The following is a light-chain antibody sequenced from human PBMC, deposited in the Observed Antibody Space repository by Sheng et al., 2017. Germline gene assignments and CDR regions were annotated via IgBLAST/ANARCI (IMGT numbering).Light chain of an antibody. CDR3: QHHKNWPYT. CDR1: QSVSSNY. Sequence: EIVLTQSPGTLSLSPGERVTLSCRASQSVSSNYLAWYQQKPGQTPRLLIYAASSRATGIPDRFSGSGFGTDFTLTISSLEPEDFAVYYCQHHKNWPYTFGQGTKLEI. CDR2: AAS. J-gene: IGKJ2*01. V-gene: IGKV3D-20*02.